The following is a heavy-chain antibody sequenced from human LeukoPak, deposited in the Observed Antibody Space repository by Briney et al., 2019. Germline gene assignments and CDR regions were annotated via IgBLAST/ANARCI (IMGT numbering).Heavy chain of an antibody. J-gene: IGHJ4*02. Sequence: PGGSLRLSCAASGFTFSSYGMSWVRQAPGKGLEWVSAISGSGGSTYYADSVKGRFTISRDNSKNTLYLQMNSLRAEDTAVYYCAKDRRITMIVVVIQAFDYWGQGTLVTVSS. CDR2: ISGSGGST. CDR3: AKDRRITMIVVVIQAFDY. CDR1: GFTFSSYG. D-gene: IGHD3-22*01. V-gene: IGHV3-23*01.